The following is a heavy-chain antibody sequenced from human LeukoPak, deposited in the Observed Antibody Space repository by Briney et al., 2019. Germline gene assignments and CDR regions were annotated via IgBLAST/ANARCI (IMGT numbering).Heavy chain of an antibody. CDR2: IIPIFGTA. CDR1: GGTFSSYA. J-gene: IGHJ6*03. D-gene: IGHD4-11*01. CDR3: ARGNYVDYYYYYMDV. V-gene: IGHV1-69*05. Sequence: SVKVSCKASGGTFSSYAISWVRQAPGQGLEWMGEIIPIFGTANYAQKFQGRVTITTDESTSTAYMELSSLRSEDTAVYYCARGNYVDYYYYYMDVWGKGTTVTVSS.